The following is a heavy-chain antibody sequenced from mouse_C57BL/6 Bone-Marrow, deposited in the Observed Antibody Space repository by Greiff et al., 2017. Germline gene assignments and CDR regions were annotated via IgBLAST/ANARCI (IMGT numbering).Heavy chain of an antibody. CDR1: GFTFSSYG. CDR3: ARQGIYYYGSSYVFHVHYYAMGY. J-gene: IGHJ4*01. Sequence: EVKLVESGGDLVKPGGSLKLSCAASGFTFSSYGMSWVRQTPDKRLEWVATISSGGSYTYYPDSVKGRFTISRDNAKNTLYLQMSSLKSEDTAMYYCARQGIYYYGSSYVFHVHYYAMGYWGQGTSVTVSS. V-gene: IGHV5-6*01. D-gene: IGHD1-1*01. CDR2: ISSGGSYT.